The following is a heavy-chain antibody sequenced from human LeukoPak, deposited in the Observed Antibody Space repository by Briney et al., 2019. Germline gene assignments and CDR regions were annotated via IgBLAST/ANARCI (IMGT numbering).Heavy chain of an antibody. V-gene: IGHV4-61*02. D-gene: IGHD3-9*01. CDR1: GGSISSGSYY. CDR3: ARDVRDYYDILTGPGGDY. J-gene: IGHJ4*02. Sequence: PSETLSLTCTVSGGSISSGSYYWSWIRQPAGKGLEWIGRIYTSGSTNYNPSLKSRVTISVDTSKNQFSLKLSSVTAADTAVYYCARDVRDYYDILTGPGGDYWGQGTLVTASS. CDR2: IYTSGST.